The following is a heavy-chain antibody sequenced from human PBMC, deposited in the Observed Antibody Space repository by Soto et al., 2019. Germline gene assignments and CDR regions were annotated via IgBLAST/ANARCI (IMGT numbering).Heavy chain of an antibody. CDR3: ATAEGYSSSTRCYEGRLSWYFDL. CDR2: FDPEDGET. V-gene: IGHV1-24*01. Sequence: QVQLVQSGAEVKKPGASVKVSCKVSGYTLTELSMHWVRQAPGKGLEWMGGFDPEDGETIYAQKFQGRVTMTEDTAADTXXMXLXXLRSEYTDVYSCATAEGYSSSTRCYEGRLSWYFDLWGRGTLVTVSS. D-gene: IGHD2-2*01. J-gene: IGHJ2*01. CDR1: GYTLTELS.